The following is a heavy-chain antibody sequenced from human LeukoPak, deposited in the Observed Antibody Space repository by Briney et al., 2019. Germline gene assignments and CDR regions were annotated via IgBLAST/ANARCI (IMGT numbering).Heavy chain of an antibody. D-gene: IGHD5-24*01. CDR2: IGSSGGST. J-gene: IGHJ3*01. Sequence: SGGSLRLSCAASGFTFSSAAMTWVRPAPGKGLEWVSLIGSSGGSTYYAASVKGRFTISRDNSKNTLSLQMNSLRVEDTAIYYCAKDIQLSTWGLGTMVTVSS. V-gene: IGHV3-23*01. CDR3: AKDIQLST. CDR1: GFTFSSAA.